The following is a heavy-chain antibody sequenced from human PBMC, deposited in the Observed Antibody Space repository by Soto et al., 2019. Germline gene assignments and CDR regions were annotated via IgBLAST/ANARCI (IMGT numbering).Heavy chain of an antibody. J-gene: IGHJ4*02. Sequence: PSETLSLTCTVSGGSISSYYWSWIRQPPGKGLEWIGYIYYSGSTNYNPSLKSRVTISVDTSKNQFSLKLSSVTAADTAVYYCARVGQQLVRRYFDYWGQGTLVTVSS. D-gene: IGHD6-13*01. CDR2: IYYSGST. V-gene: IGHV4-59*01. CDR1: GGSISSYY. CDR3: ARVGQQLVRRYFDY.